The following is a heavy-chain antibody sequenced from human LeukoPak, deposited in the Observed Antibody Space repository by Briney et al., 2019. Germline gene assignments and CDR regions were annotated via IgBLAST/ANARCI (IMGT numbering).Heavy chain of an antibody. Sequence: GGSLRLSCAASGFTVSTNYMNWVRQAPGKGLEWVSLIYSDGSTYYADSVKGRFTISRDNSKNTLYLQMNSLRAEDTAVYYCARDLGYCSGSTCYVGYFDYWGQGTQVTVSS. D-gene: IGHD2-15*01. CDR3: ARDLGYCSGSTCYVGYFDY. CDR1: GFTVSTNY. CDR2: IYSDGST. V-gene: IGHV3-66*01. J-gene: IGHJ4*02.